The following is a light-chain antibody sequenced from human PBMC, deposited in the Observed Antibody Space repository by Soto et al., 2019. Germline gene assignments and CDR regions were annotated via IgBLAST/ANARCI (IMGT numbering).Light chain of an antibody. CDR2: LNSDGSH. Sequence: QSVLTQSPSASASLGASVKLTCTLSSGHSSYAIAWHQQQPEKGPRYLMKLNSDGSHSKGDGIPDRFSGSSSGAERYLTISSLQSADEADYSCQTWGTGVPVFGGGTKLTVL. J-gene: IGLJ2*01. CDR3: QTWGTGVPV. V-gene: IGLV4-69*01. CDR1: SGHSSYA.